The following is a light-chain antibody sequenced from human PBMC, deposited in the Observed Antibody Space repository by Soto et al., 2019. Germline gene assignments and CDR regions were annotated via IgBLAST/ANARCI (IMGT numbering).Light chain of an antibody. Sequence: IHITPSPSTLSGSLRYRFTITFRASQTISSWLAWYQQKPGKAPKLLIYKASTLKSGVPSRFGGSGSGTEFTLTISSLQPDDFATYYCQHYNSYSEAFGQGTKVDI. CDR1: QTISSW. J-gene: IGKJ1*01. CDR3: QHYNSYSEA. CDR2: KAS. V-gene: IGKV1-5*03.